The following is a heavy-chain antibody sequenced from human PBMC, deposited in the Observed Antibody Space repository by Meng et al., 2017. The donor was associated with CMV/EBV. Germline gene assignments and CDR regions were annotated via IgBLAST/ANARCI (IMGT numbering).Heavy chain of an antibody. Sequence: SVKVSCKASGGTFSSYAISWVRQAPGQGLEWMGGIIPILGIANYAQKFQGRVTITADKSTSTAYMELSSLRSEDTAVYYCAKDSVRGASLTRPGEVHHWGQGTLVTVSS. V-gene: IGHV1-69*10. CDR3: AKDSVRGASLTRPGEVHH. J-gene: IGHJ5*02. D-gene: IGHD1-26*01. CDR2: IIPILGIA. CDR1: GGTFSSYA.